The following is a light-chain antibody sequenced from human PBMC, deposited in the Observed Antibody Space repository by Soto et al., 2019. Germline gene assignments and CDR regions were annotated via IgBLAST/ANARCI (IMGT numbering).Light chain of an antibody. J-gene: IGLJ3*02. CDR1: SSDVGGYNS. CDR3: SSCAGSNNLV. CDR2: EVS. V-gene: IGLV2-8*01. Sequence: QSVLTQPPSASGSPGQSVTISYTGTSSDVGGYNSVSWYQQHPGKAPKLMIYEVSKRPSGVPDRFSGSKSGNTASLTVSGLQAEDEADYYCSSCAGSNNLVFGAGTKVTVL.